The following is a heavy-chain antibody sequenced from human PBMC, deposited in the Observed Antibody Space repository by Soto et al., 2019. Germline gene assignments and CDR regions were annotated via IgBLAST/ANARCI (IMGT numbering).Heavy chain of an antibody. J-gene: IGHJ4*02. CDR2: IYYSGST. D-gene: IGHD3-22*01. Sequence: QVQLQESGPGLVKPSQTLSLTCTVSGGSISSGGYYWSWIRQHPGKGLEWIGYIYYSGSTYYNPSLKSRVTISVDTSKNQFSLKLSSVTAADTAVYYCARRITMIVVDQMAYYFDYWGQGTLVTVSS. CDR1: GGSISSGGYY. CDR3: ARRITMIVVDQMAYYFDY. V-gene: IGHV4-31*03.